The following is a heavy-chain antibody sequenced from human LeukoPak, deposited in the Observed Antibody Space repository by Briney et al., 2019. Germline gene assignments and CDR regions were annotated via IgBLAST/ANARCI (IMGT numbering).Heavy chain of an antibody. CDR1: GFTFSNYW. CDR2: IRQDGSEI. V-gene: IGHV3-7*01. D-gene: IGHD3-3*01. Sequence: GGSLRLSCAASGFTFSNYWMSWVRQAPGKELEWVANIRQDGSEIYYVDSVKGRFTISRDNAKNSLFLQMNSLRAEDTAVYYCARDRRAPYHGFRSGYIDHYYMDVWGKGTTVTVSS. J-gene: IGHJ6*03. CDR3: ARDRRAPYHGFRSGYIDHYYMDV.